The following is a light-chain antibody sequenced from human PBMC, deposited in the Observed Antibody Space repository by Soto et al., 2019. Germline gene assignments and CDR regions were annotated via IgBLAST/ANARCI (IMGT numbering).Light chain of an antibody. J-gene: IGKJ1*01. V-gene: IGKV3-20*01. Sequence: EIVLTQSPGTLSLSPWERVTLSCRASQSVSSSFLGWYQQNPGQAPRLLIYGASSRATGIPDRFSGSGSGTDFTLSISRLEPEDFAVYYCQHYSDPRTFGQGTKVDIK. CDR2: GAS. CDR3: QHYSDPRT. CDR1: QSVSSSF.